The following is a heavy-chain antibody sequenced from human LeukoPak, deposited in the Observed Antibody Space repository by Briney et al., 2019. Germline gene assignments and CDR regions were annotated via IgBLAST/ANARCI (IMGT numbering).Heavy chain of an antibody. Sequence: AGGSLRLSCAASGFTFRSYAMSWVRQAPGKGLEWVSAISGSGGSTYYADSVKGRFTISRDNSKNTLYLQMNSLRAEDTAVYYCASETMVQGSMDVWGQGTTVTVSS. V-gene: IGHV3-23*01. CDR3: ASETMVQGSMDV. D-gene: IGHD3-10*01. J-gene: IGHJ6*02. CDR2: ISGSGGST. CDR1: GFTFRSYA.